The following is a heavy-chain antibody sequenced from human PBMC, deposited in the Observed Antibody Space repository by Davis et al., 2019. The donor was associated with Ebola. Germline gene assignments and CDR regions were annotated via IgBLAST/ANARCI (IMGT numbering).Heavy chain of an antibody. J-gene: IGHJ6*02. CDR1: GYTFTGYY. CDR3: ARAREGGLWYYGMDV. V-gene: IGHV1-2*06. CDR2: INPNSGGT. Sequence: AASVKVSCKASGYTFTGYYMHWVRQAPGQGLEWMGRINPNSGGTNYAQKFQGRVTMTRDTSISTAYMELSRLRSDDTAVYYCARAREGGLWYYGMDVWGQGTTVTVSS. D-gene: IGHD2-15*01.